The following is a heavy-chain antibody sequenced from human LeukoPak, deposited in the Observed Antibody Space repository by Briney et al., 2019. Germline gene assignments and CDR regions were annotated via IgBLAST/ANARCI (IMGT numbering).Heavy chain of an antibody. CDR2: INPNSGGT. Sequence: ASVKVSCKTSGYTFTGYYMHWVRQAPGQGLEWMGWINPNSGGTNYAQKFQGRVTMTRDTSISTAYMELRSLRSDDTAVYYCAREVLDYYDSSGYYGDYWGQGTLVTVSS. CDR1: GYTFTGYY. J-gene: IGHJ4*02. CDR3: AREVLDYYDSSGYYGDY. V-gene: IGHV1-2*02. D-gene: IGHD3-22*01.